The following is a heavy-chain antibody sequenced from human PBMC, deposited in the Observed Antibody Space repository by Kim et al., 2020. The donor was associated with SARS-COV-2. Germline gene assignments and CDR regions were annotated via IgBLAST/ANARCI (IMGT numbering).Heavy chain of an antibody. CDR1: GYTFTSYG. CDR3: ARMPEGYCSSTSCYYFDY. J-gene: IGHJ4*02. V-gene: IGHV1-18*04. Sequence: ASVKVSCKASGYTFTSYGISWVRQAPGQGLEWMGWISAYNGNTNYAQKLQGRVTMTTDTSTSTAYMELRSLRSDDTAVYYCARMPEGYCSSTSCYYFDYWGQGTLVTVSS. D-gene: IGHD2-2*01. CDR2: ISAYNGNT.